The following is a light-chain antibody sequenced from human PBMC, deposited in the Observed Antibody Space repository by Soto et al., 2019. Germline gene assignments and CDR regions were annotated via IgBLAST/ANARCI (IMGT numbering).Light chain of an antibody. J-gene: IGKJ1*01. V-gene: IGKV1-12*01. Sequence: DIQMTQSPSSVSASVGDRVTITCRASQGISSWLAWYQKKPGKAPKLLIYAATSLRSGVPSRFSGSGSGTDFTLTINSLQPDDFATYFCQQANSFPWTCGQGTKVEIK. CDR1: QGISSW. CDR3: QQANSFPWT. CDR2: AAT.